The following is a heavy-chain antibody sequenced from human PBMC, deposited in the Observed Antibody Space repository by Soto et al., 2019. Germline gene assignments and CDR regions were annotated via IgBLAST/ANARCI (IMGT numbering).Heavy chain of an antibody. CDR3: ATPQDYDDCLDS. V-gene: IGHV4-39*01. CDR2: IYSHGNT. CDR1: GGPISSRTYS. Sequence: SETLSLTCAVSGGPISSRTYSWGWIRQPPGKSLEWIGTIYSHGNTYSNPSLKSRLTLTRDTPGNTAYLELNSLISEDTAVYYCATPQDYDDCLDSWGQGTLVTVSS. D-gene: IGHD3-22*01. J-gene: IGHJ4*02.